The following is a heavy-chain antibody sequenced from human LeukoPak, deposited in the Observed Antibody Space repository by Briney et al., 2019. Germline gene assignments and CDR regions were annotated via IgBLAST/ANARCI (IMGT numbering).Heavy chain of an antibody. J-gene: IGHJ4*02. CDR2: IYYSGST. CDR3: ARGWIVVVNLFDS. V-gene: IGHV4-39*07. D-gene: IGHD3-22*01. CDR1: GGSISSSSYY. Sequence: KTSETLSLTCTVSGGSISSSSYYWGWIRQPPGKGLEWIGSIYYSGSTYYNPSLKSRVTISVDTSKNQFSLTLSSVTAADTAIYYCARGWIVVVNLFDSWGQGTLVTVSS.